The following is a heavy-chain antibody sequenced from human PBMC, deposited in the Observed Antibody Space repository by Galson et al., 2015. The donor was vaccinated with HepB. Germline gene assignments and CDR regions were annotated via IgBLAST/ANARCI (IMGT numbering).Heavy chain of an antibody. V-gene: IGHV4-59*08. Sequence: ETLSLTCSVSHGSINNYYWSWIRQSPGNRPEWIGYIRYTGDTTYNPSLGYRVGMSVDTSINQVSLWLTSVTAADTAVYYCARHPGRGSVGYAFALWGQGSLVTVSA. CDR3: ARHPGRGSVGYAFAL. J-gene: IGHJ4*02. CDR1: HGSINNYY. D-gene: IGHD2-2*01. CDR2: IRYTGDT.